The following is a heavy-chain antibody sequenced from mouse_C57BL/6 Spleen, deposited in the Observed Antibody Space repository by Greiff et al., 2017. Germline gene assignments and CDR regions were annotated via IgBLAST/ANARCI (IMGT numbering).Heavy chain of an antibody. CDR2: IDPEDGET. CDR3: ARDYGSSHWYFDV. CDR1: GFNIKDYY. J-gene: IGHJ1*03. D-gene: IGHD1-1*01. V-gene: IGHV14-2*01. Sequence: VQLKQSGAELVKPGASVKLSCTASGFNIKDYYMHWVKQRTEQGLEWIGRIDPEDGETKSAPKFQGKATITADTSSNTAYLQLSSLTSEDTAVYYCARDYGSSHWYFDVWGTGTTVTVSS.